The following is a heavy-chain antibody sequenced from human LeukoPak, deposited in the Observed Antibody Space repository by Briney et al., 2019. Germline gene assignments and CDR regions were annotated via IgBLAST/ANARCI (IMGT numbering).Heavy chain of an antibody. CDR3: AKGGGGVLAS. V-gene: IGHV3-23*01. Sequence: GGSLRLSCAASGFTFSSYGMSWVRQAPGKGLEWVSAISGSGGSTYYADSVKGRFTISRDNSKNTLFLQMNSLKADDTAVYYCAKGGGGVLASWGQGTLVTVSS. J-gene: IGHJ4*02. CDR1: GFTFSSYG. CDR2: ISGSGGST. D-gene: IGHD3-16*01.